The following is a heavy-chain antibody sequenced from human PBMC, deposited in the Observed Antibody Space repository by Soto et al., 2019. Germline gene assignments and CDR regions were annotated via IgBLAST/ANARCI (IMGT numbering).Heavy chain of an antibody. CDR2: IIPIFGTA. Sequence: SVKVSCKASGGTFSSYAISWVRQAPGQGLEWMGGIIPIFGTANYAQKFQGRVTITADESTSTAYMELSSLRSEDTAVYYCARGSYRVRYFDWSGRIRGFDPWGQGTLVTVSS. CDR3: ARGSYRVRYFDWSGRIRGFDP. D-gene: IGHD3-9*01. CDR1: GGTFSSYA. V-gene: IGHV1-69*13. J-gene: IGHJ5*02.